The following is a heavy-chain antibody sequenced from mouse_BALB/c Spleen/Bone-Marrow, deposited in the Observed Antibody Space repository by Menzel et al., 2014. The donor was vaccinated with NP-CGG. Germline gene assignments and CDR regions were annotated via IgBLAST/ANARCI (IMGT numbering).Heavy chain of an antibody. Sequence: VKLMESGAELVRPGTSVKVSCKASGYAFTNYLIEWVKQRPGQGLEWIGVINPGSGGTNYNEKFKGKATLTADKPSSTAYMQLSSLTSDDSAVYFCARSRTGFAYWGQGTLVTVSA. CDR3: ARSRTGFAY. CDR1: GYAFTNYL. J-gene: IGHJ3*01. V-gene: IGHV1-54*03. CDR2: INPGSGGT.